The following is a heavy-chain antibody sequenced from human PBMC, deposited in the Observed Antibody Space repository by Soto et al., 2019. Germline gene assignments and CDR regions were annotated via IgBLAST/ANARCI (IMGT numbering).Heavy chain of an antibody. J-gene: IGHJ4*02. D-gene: IGHD3-3*01. CDR1: GFSFGSYA. CDR2: ISGSDGKT. V-gene: IGHV3-23*01. Sequence: GGSLRLSCAASGFSFGSYALSWVRQAPGKGLEWVSTISGSDGKTFYADSVKGRFSTSRDTSQNTLYLQMNSLRADDTAIYYCARWSYLDYWGQGTRVTVS. CDR3: ARWSYLDY.